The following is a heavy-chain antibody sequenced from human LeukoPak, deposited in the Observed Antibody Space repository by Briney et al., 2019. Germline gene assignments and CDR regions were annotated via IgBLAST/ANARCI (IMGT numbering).Heavy chain of an antibody. J-gene: IGHJ4*02. D-gene: IGHD5-12*01. V-gene: IGHV5-51*01. CDR2: IYPGDSDT. CDR3: ASNLGYSGYDFGY. CDR1: GYSFTGYW. Sequence: GESLKISCKGSGYSFTGYWIGWVRQMPGKGLEWMGIIYPGDSDTRYSPSFQGQVTISADKSISTAYLQWSSLKASDTAMYYCASNLGYSGYDFGYWGQGTLVTVSS.